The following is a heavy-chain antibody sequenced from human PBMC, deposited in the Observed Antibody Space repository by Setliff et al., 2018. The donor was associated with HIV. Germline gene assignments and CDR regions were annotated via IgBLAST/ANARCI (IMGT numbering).Heavy chain of an antibody. D-gene: IGHD3-22*01. CDR1: GFTFSSYS. CDR2: ISSSSSYI. V-gene: IGHV3-21*01. J-gene: IGHJ4*02. CDR3: ARGYYDSRGYYSPVDY. Sequence: PGGSLRLSCAASGFTFSSYSMNWVRQAPGKGLKWISSISSSSSYIYYADSVKGRFTISRDNAKNSLYLQMNSLRAEDMAVYYCARGYYDSRGYYSPVDYWGQGTLVTGS.